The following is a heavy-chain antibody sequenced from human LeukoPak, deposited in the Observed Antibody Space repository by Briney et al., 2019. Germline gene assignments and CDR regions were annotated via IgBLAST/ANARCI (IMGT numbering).Heavy chain of an antibody. J-gene: IGHJ5*02. CDR2: IYYSGGA. V-gene: IGHV4-39*01. D-gene: IGHD6-13*01. Sequence: PSETLSLTCTVSGGSISSTGYYWGWIRQPPGKGLEWIGSIYYSGGAYYNPSLKSRVTLSVDTSKNQFSLKLSSVTAADTAVYYCARQGFSKGRIAAAGTYWFDPWGQGTLVTVSS. CDR1: GGSISSTGYY. CDR3: ARQGFSKGRIAAAGTYWFDP.